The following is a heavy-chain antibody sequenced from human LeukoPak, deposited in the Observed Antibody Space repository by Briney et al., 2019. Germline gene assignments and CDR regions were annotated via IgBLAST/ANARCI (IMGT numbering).Heavy chain of an antibody. D-gene: IGHD3-16*02. Sequence: SETLSLTCTVSGGSISSYYWSWIRQPPGKGLEWIGSIYYSGSTYYNPSLKSRVTISVDTSKNQFSLKLSSVTAADTAVYYCARHNPAYYDYIWGSYRPYYFDYWGQGTLVTVSS. CDR1: GGSISSYY. J-gene: IGHJ4*02. V-gene: IGHV4-59*05. CDR3: ARHNPAYYDYIWGSYRPYYFDY. CDR2: IYYSGST.